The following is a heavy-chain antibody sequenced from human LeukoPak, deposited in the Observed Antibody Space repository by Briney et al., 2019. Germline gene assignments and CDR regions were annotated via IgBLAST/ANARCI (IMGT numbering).Heavy chain of an antibody. CDR1: GGSISSYY. CDR2: IYYSGST. CDR3: ARLTTDAFDI. J-gene: IGHJ3*02. V-gene: IGHV4-59*08. D-gene: IGHD3-22*01. Sequence: SETLSLTCTVSGGSISSYYWSWIRQPPGKRLEWIGYIYYSGSTNYNPSLKSRVTISVDTSKNQFSLKLSSVTAADTAVYYCARLTTDAFDIWGQGTMVTVSS.